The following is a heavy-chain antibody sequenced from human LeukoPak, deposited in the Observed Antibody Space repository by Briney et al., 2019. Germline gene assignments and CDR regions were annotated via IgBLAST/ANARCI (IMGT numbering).Heavy chain of an antibody. CDR1: GFTFSSYW. CDR2: IKQDGSEK. CDR3: ATVDTAMAH. J-gene: IGHJ4*02. Sequence: GGSLRLSCAASGFTFSSYWMSWVRQAPGKGLEWVGNIKQDGSEKYYVDSVKGRFTMSRDNTKNSLYLQMNSLRAEDTAVYYCATVDTAMAHWGQGTLVTVSS. D-gene: IGHD5-18*01. V-gene: IGHV3-7*01.